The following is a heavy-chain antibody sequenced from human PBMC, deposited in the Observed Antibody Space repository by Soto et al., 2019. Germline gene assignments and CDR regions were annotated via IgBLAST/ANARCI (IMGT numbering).Heavy chain of an antibody. CDR2: IHNRGST. D-gene: IGHD3-10*01. J-gene: IGHJ4*02. CDR3: GKIGGSGNSYLEALDY. Sequence: SETLSLTCTVSGGSISSYYWSWIRQPPGKGLEWLGYIHNRGSTNYNPSLKSRVTISVDTSKNQFSLKLTSVTAADTAVYYCGKIGGSGNSYLEALDYWGQGTLVTVSS. V-gene: IGHV4-59*08. CDR1: GGSISSYY.